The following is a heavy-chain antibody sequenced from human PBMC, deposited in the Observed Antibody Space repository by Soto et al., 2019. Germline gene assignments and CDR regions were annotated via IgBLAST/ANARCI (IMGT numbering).Heavy chain of an antibody. V-gene: IGHV3-30-3*01. J-gene: IGHJ4*02. CDR3: ARETRIAAAGYYFDY. CDR2: ISYDGSNK. CDR1: GFTFSSYA. Sequence: GGSLRLSCAASGFTFSSYAMHWVRQAPGKGLEWVAVISYDGSNKYYADSVKGRFTISRDNSKNTLYLQMNSLRAEDTAVYYCARETRIAAAGYYFDYWGQGTLVTVSS. D-gene: IGHD6-13*01.